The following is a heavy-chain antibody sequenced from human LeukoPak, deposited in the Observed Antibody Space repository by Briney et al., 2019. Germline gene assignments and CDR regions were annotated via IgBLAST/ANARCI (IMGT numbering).Heavy chain of an antibody. CDR1: GFTVFSNY. D-gene: IGHD3-10*01. J-gene: IGHJ4*02. Sequence: PGGSLRLSCAASGFTVFSNYMSWVRQAPGKGPEWVSVLYSDGRTFYAGSVRGRFTISRDKSKNTVYLQMNSLRVEDTAVYYCASGSTMVQGVIFAYWGQGTLVTVAS. CDR3: ASGSTMVQGVIFAY. V-gene: IGHV3-53*01. CDR2: LYSDGRT.